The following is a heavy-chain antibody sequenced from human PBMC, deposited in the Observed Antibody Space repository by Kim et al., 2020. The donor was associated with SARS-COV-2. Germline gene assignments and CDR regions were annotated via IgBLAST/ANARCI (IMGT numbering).Heavy chain of an antibody. Sequence: SLKSRVTISVDTSKNQFSLKLSSVTAADTAVYYCARVAEYYGSGSYPFDYWGQGTLVTVSS. CDR3: ARVAEYYGSGSYPFDY. D-gene: IGHD3-10*01. V-gene: IGHV4-34*13. J-gene: IGHJ4*02.